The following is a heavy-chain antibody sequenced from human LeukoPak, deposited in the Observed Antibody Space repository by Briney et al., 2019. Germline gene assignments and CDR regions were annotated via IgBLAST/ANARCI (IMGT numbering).Heavy chain of an antibody. Sequence: SETLSLTCTVSGGSISSYYWSWIRQPPGKGLERIGYLYYGGSTNYNPSLKSRATIGIDTTNNQFSLNLSSLTAADTAVYYRARHWGNGDTAMVIYFDYWGQGTLVTVSS. J-gene: IGHJ4*02. D-gene: IGHD5-18*01. V-gene: IGHV4-59*08. CDR1: GGSISSYY. CDR3: ARHWGNGDTAMVIYFDY. CDR2: LYYGGST.